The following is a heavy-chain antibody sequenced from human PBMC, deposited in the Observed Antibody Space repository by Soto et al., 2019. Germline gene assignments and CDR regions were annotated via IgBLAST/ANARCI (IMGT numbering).Heavy chain of an antibody. CDR3: ARDEVVVVPAAVYYYYYGMDV. D-gene: IGHD2-2*01. CDR1: GYSFTSHY. V-gene: IGHV1-46*01. J-gene: IGHJ6*02. CDR2: IYPGGVNI. Sequence: ASVKVSCKAIGYSFTSHYMHWVRQAPGQGLEWMGTIYPGGVNIGYAQKFKGRVTMTKDTSTSTVYMELNSLTSEDTAVYYCARDEVVVVPAAVYYYYYGMDVWGQGTTVTVSS.